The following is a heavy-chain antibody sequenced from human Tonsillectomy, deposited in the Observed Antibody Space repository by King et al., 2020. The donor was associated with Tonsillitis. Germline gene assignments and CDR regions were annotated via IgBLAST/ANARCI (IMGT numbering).Heavy chain of an antibody. CDR3: AKDRQGSSDY. CDR2: ISNDGSNK. J-gene: IGHJ4*02. V-gene: IGHV3-30*04. Sequence: VQLVESGGGVVQPGRSLRLSCAASGFTFSTYDMHWVRQAPGKGLEWVAVISNDGSNKYYADSVKGRFSISRDNPMNTLSLQMNSLRAEDTAVYYCAKDRQGSSDYWGQGTLVTVSS. CDR1: GFTFSTYD.